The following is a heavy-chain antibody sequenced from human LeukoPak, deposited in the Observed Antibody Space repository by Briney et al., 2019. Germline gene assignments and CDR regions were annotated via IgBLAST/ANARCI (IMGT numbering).Heavy chain of an antibody. V-gene: IGHV5-51*01. Sequence: GESLKISCKGSGYSLTGYWIGWVRQMPGKGLEWMGTVYPGDSDTRYSPSFQGQVTFSADKSISTAYLQWSSLKASDTAMYYCARQAGRRYNWNDVDYWGQGTLVTVSS. J-gene: IGHJ4*02. CDR1: GYSLTGYW. CDR3: ARQAGRRYNWNDVDY. D-gene: IGHD1-1*01. CDR2: VYPGDSDT.